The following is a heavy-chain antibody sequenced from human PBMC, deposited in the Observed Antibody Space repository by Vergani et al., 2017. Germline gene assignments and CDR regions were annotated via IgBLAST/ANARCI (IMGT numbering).Heavy chain of an antibody. CDR2: INPNSGGT. CDR1: GYTFTDYF. V-gene: IGHV1-2*02. J-gene: IGHJ4*02. Sequence: QVQLVQSGAEVKKPGASVKVSCKASGYTFTDYFMHWVRQASGQGLEWMGWINPNSGGTNYAQKFQGRVTMTRNTSISTAYMELSNLRSDDTAVYYCARVGSSSNHDYFDYWGQGTMVTVSS. CDR3: ARVGSSSNHDYFDY. D-gene: IGHD6-13*01.